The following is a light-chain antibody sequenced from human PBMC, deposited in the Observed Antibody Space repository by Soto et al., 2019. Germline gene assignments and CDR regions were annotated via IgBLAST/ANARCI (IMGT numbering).Light chain of an antibody. V-gene: IGKV1-39*01. J-gene: IGKJ4*01. CDR1: QSIRSY. CDR3: QQTYSVPQA. CDR2: AGS. Sequence: DIQMTQSPSSLSASVGDRVTITCRASQSIRSYLNWYQQKPGNAPNLLIYAGSSLQSGVPSRFSGSGSGTDFTLTISNLQPEDFATYYCQQTYSVPQAFGGGTKVEIK.